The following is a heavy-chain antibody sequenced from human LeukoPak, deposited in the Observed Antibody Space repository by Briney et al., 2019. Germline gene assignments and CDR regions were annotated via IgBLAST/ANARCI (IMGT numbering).Heavy chain of an antibody. CDR3: GRGGNGIDI. V-gene: IGHV3-74*01. CDR1: GFTFSHYL. Sequence: GGSLRLSCAASGFTFSHYLMHWVRQAPGKGLVWVSRINSDESNTNSYADYVKGRFIISRDNAKNTLYLQMHSLRAEDTAVYFCGRGGNGIDIWGQGTTVIVSS. CDR2: INSDESNT. J-gene: IGHJ3*02. D-gene: IGHD2-8*01.